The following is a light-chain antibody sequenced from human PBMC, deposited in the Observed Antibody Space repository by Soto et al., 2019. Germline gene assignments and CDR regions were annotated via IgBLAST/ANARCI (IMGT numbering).Light chain of an antibody. V-gene: IGLV2-14*01. CDR1: SSDVGAYNS. J-gene: IGLJ1*01. Sequence: QSALTQPASVSGSPGQSITISCTGTSSDVGAYNSVSWYRQDPGKAPKLIIYDVTNRPSGVSNRFSGSKSGNTASLTISGLQAEDEADYYCSSFTSYSTYVFGTGTQLTVL. CDR3: SSFTSYSTYV. CDR2: DVT.